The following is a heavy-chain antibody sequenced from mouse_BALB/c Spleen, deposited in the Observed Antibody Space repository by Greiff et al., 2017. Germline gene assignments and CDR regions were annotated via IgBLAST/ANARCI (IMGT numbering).Heavy chain of an antibody. CDR1: GFSLTSYG. V-gene: IGHV2-9*02. J-gene: IGHJ2*01. CDR3: ARDLVWYYYFDY. D-gene: IGHD2-10*02. Sequence: VKLEESGPGLVAPSQSLSITCTVSGFSLTSYGVHWVRQPPGKGLEWLGVIWAGGSTNYNSALMSRLSISKDNSKSQVFLKMNSLQTDDTAMYYCARDLVWYYYFDYWGQGTTLTVSS. CDR2: IWAGGST.